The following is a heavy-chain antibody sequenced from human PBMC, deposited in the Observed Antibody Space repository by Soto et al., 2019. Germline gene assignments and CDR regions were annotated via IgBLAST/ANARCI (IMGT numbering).Heavy chain of an antibody. V-gene: IGHV3-48*01. D-gene: IGHD2-2*01. CDR3: ASPVECSRTSCIR. J-gene: IGHJ4*02. Sequence: PGGSLRLSCAASGFTFSGYSMNWVRQAPGKGLEWVSYISSSSNSIYYADSVKGRFTISRDNAKNSLHLQMNSLRAEDTAVYYWASPVECSRTSCIRWGEGTLVPVAS. CDR1: GFTFSGYS. CDR2: ISSSSNSI.